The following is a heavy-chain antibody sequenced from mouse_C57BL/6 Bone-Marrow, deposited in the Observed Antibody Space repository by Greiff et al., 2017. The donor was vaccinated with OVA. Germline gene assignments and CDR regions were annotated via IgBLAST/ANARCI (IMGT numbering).Heavy chain of an antibody. J-gene: IGHJ3*01. V-gene: IGHV1-7*01. Sequence: QVQLQQSGAELAKPGASVTLSCKASGYTFTSYWMHWVKQRPGQGLEWIGDINPSSGYTKYNQKFKDKATLTADKSSSTAYMQLRSLTYEDSAVYYCARSNYGSSFAYWGQGTLVTVSA. D-gene: IGHD1-1*01. CDR1: GYTFTSYW. CDR3: ARSNYGSSFAY. CDR2: INPSSGYT.